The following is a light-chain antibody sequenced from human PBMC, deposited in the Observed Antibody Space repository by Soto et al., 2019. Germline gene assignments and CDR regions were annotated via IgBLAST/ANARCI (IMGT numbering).Light chain of an antibody. CDR3: QQYANSPIT. V-gene: IGKV3-20*01. CDR2: GVS. Sequence: ELVLTQSSCTLSLSPGESATLSPRPSQPVSSNFLAWYQQKPGQAPRLLIYGVSSRASGIPDRFFGSGSGTDFTLTINRLEPEDFAVYYCQQYANSPITFGQGTRLEI. J-gene: IGKJ5*01. CDR1: QPVSSNF.